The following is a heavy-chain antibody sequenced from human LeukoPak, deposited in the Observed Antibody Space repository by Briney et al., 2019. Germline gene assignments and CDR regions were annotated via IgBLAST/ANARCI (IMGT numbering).Heavy chain of an antibody. CDR2: ISGSGDST. CDR3: AKIDTGYYDFWSAFDP. CDR1: GFTFSSCA. Sequence: GGSLRLSCAASGFTFSSCAMSWVRQAPGKGLEWVSAISGSGDSTYFADSVKGRFTISRDNSKNTLYLQMNSLRAEDAAVYYCAKIDTGYYDFWSAFDPWGQGTLVTVSS. V-gene: IGHV3-23*01. J-gene: IGHJ5*02. D-gene: IGHD3-3*01.